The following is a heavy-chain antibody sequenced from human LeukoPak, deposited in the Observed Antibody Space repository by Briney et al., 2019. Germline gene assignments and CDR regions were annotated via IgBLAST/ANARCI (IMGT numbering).Heavy chain of an antibody. CDR1: GASISSYY. V-gene: IGHV4-4*09. CDR2: IYTSGST. D-gene: IGHD1-26*01. Sequence: SETLSLTCTVSGASISSYYWSWIRQPPGKGLEWIGFIYTSGSTNYNPSLKSRVTISVDTSKNQFTSKNQFSLKLTSVTATDTAVYYCARHYSGSYSPFDYWGQGTLVTVSS. J-gene: IGHJ4*02. CDR3: ARHYSGSYSPFDY.